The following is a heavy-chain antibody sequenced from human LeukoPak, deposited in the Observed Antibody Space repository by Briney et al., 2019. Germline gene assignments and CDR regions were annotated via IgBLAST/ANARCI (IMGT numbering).Heavy chain of an antibody. CDR3: ARELNCYFDY. CDR2: ISSSGSTI. CDR1: GFASSSYE. V-gene: IGHV3-48*03. Sequence: GGSLRLSCAASGFASSSYEMHWVRQAPGKGLEWVSYISSSGSTIYYADSLKGRFTISRDNAKNSLYLQMDSLRAEDTAIYYCARELNCYFDYWGQGTLVTVSS. J-gene: IGHJ4*02. D-gene: IGHD2-8*01.